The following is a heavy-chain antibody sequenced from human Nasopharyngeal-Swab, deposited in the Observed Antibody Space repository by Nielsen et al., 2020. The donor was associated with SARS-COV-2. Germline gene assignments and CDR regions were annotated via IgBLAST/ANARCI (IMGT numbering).Heavy chain of an antibody. CDR3: ARGRGSSGLTYNWFDP. J-gene: IGHJ5*02. Sequence: SETLSLTCTVSGGSVSSGGYYWSWIRQPPGKGLEWIGEINHSGSTNYNPSLKSRVTISVDTSKNQFSLKLSSVTAADTAVYYCARGRGSSGLTYNWFDPWGQGTLVTVSS. V-gene: IGHV4-61*08. D-gene: IGHD6-19*01. CDR1: GGSVSSGGYY. CDR2: INHSGST.